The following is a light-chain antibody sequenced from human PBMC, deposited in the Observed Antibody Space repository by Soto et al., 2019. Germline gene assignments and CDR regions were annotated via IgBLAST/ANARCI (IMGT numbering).Light chain of an antibody. CDR3: SSYASSFI. Sequence: QSVLTQPASVSGSPRQSITISCTGTSSDVGGYNYVSWYQQHPGKAPKLMIYDVSNRPSGVSNRFSGSKSGNTASLTISGLQAEDEADYYCSSYASSFIFGTGTKLTVL. CDR1: SSDVGGYNY. CDR2: DVS. V-gene: IGLV2-14*01. J-gene: IGLJ1*01.